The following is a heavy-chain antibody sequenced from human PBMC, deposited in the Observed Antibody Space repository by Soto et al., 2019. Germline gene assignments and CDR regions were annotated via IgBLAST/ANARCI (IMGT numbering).Heavy chain of an antibody. CDR1: GYSFTNYW. V-gene: IGHV5-51*01. CDR2: IYPGDSDT. Sequence: PGESLKISCKGSGYSFTNYWICWVRQMPVKGLEWMGMIYPGDSDTRYSPSFQGQVTISDDKSISTAYLQWTSLKASDTAMYYCAAYSCSSGRPFDYLGQGTLVPVFS. D-gene: IGHD6-6*01. CDR3: AAYSCSSGRPFDY. J-gene: IGHJ4*02.